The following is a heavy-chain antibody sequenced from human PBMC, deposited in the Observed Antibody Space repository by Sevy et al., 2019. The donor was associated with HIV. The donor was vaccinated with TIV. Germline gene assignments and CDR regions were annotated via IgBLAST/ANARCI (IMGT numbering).Heavy chain of an antibody. D-gene: IGHD2-15*01. CDR1: GFTFSSYA. V-gene: IGHV3-23*01. Sequence: GGSLRLSCAASGFTFSSYAMSWVRQAPGKGLEWVSAISGSCGSTYYADSVKGRFTISRDNSKNTLYLQMNSLRAEDTAVYYCAKSPPRCSGGTCSFDYWGQGTLVTVSS. CDR2: ISGSCGST. J-gene: IGHJ4*02. CDR3: AKSPPRCSGGTCSFDY.